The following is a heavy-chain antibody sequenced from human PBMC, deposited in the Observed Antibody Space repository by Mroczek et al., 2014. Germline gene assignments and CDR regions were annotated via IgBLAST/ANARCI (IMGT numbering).Heavy chain of an antibody. D-gene: IGHD3-9*01. CDR2: ISYDGSNK. V-gene: IGHV3-30*18. Sequence: QVQLVQSGGGVVQPGRSLRLSCAASGFTFSSYGMHWVRQAPGKGLEWVAVISYDGSNKYYADSVKGRFTISRDNSKNTLYLQMNSLRAEDTAVYYCAKVTVEYYDILTGGCPSCSENYMDVWGKGTTVT. J-gene: IGHJ6*03. CDR1: GFTFSSYG. CDR3: AKVTVEYYDILTGGCPSCSENYMDV.